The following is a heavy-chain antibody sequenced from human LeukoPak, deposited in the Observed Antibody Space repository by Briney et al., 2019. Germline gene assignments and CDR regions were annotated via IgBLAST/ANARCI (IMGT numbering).Heavy chain of an antibody. CDR3: AKEYGYDYNYFYSMDV. D-gene: IGHD1-1*01. CDR1: GFTFSSYG. J-gene: IGHJ6*03. Sequence: GGSLRLSRAASGFTFSSYGIHWVRQAPGKGLEWVAFIRYDGSNKYHADSVKGRFTISRDNSKNTVYLQMNSLRAEDTAVYFCAKEYGYDYNYFYSMDVWGKGTTVTISS. V-gene: IGHV3-30*02. CDR2: IRYDGSNK.